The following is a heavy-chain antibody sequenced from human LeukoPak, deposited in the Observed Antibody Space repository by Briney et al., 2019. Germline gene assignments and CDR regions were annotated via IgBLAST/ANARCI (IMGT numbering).Heavy chain of an antibody. D-gene: IGHD2-2*01. CDR2: AVQTYSGGIT. CDR1: GFTFSSAW. J-gene: IGHJ4*02. V-gene: IGHV3-15*04. Sequence: NPGGSLRLSCTASGFTFSSAWMTWVRQAPGKGLEWVGRAVQTYSGGITEYAAPVRGRFTISRVDSTNTLYLQMDSLKTEDTGVYYCATGFNTASHDGYWGQGTLVTVSA. CDR3: ATGFNTASHDGY.